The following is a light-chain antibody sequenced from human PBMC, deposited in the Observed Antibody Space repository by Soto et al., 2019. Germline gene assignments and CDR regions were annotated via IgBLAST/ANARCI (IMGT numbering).Light chain of an antibody. CDR3: PQLNSYPPT. Sequence: IQLTQSPSSLSASVGDRVTVTCRASQGISSYLAWNQQQPGKAPKLLIYAASTLQRGVSSRFSGSGSGTNFTLTISSLQPEDCATYYCPQLNSYPPTFGQGTKLEIK. CDR2: AAS. V-gene: IGKV1-9*01. J-gene: IGKJ2*01. CDR1: QGISSY.